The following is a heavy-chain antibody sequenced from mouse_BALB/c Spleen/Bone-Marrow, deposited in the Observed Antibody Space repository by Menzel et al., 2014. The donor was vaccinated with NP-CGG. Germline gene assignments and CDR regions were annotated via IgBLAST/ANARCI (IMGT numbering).Heavy chain of an antibody. CDR1: GFTFXDYY. Sequence: EVMLVESGGGLMKPGGSLKLSCAASGFTFXDYYMYWVRQTPEKRLEWVATISNGGSYSYYPDSVKGRFTISRDNAKNTPYLYKSRLKFESRGMYYGARDFLYCASAGDGYFDVWGAGTPVTVSS. V-gene: IGHV5-4*02. CDR3: ARDFLYCASAGDGYFDV. D-gene: IGHD3-3*01. CDR2: ISNGGSYS. J-gene: IGHJ1*01.